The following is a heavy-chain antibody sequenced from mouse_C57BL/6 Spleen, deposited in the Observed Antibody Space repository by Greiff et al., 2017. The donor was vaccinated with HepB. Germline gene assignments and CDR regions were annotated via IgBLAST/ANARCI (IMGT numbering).Heavy chain of an antibody. CDR2: IDPNSGGT. Sequence: QVQLQQPGAELVKPGSSVFLSCNASGYSFPCSWMHLVKLMPGRGLEWIGRIDPNSGGTKHNEKFKSKATLTVDKPSITAYMQLSSLTSEDSAVYYCARYGNYDYWGQGTTLTVSS. J-gene: IGHJ2*01. CDR1: GYSFPCSW. CDR3: ARYGNYDY. D-gene: IGHD2-1*01. V-gene: IGHV1-72*01.